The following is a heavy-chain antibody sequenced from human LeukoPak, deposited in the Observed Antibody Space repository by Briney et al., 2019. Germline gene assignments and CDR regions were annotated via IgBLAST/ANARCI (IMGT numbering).Heavy chain of an antibody. CDR2: IDDINSYK. CDR3: ARGGGDHNYKYERYLDS. CDR1: GFRFRNSA. Sequence: PGGSLRLSCATSGFRFRNSAFNWVRQAPGKGLEWVSSIDDINSYKYYADSVRGRFTVSRDNAKNLVFLEMNSLRADDTAVYYCARGGGDHNYKYERYLDSWGQGTLVIVSS. D-gene: IGHD5-24*01. J-gene: IGHJ4*02. V-gene: IGHV3-21*01.